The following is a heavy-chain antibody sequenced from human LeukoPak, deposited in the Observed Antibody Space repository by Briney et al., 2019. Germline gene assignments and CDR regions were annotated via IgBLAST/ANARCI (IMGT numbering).Heavy chain of an antibody. V-gene: IGHV3-11*01. Sequence: NPGGSLRLSCTASGFTFSDYYMSWIRQAPGKGLEWLSYISVGGNTVSYAEPVKGRFTISRDNAKNSVFLQIDGLRVEDTAMYYCARDRQFRLHDPWGQGILVTVSS. CDR3: ARDRQFRLHDP. CDR1: GFTFSDYY. CDR2: ISVGGNTV. D-gene: IGHD3-16*01. J-gene: IGHJ5*02.